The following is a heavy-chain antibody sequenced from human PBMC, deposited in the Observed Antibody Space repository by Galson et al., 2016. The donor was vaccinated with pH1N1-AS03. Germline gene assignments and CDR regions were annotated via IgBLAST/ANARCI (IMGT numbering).Heavy chain of an antibody. CDR2: IWHDGSEK. Sequence: SLRLSCAASGFTFSSHGMHWVRQTPGKGLEWVAVIWHDGSEKYYADSVKGRFTISSDNSKNTLYLQMNSLRAEDTAVYYCARDRHYYDYIWGTYRYDRYFDLWGRGTLVTVSS. CDR1: GFTFSSHG. CDR3: ARDRHYYDYIWGTYRYDRYFDL. V-gene: IGHV3-33*01. D-gene: IGHD3-16*02. J-gene: IGHJ2*01.